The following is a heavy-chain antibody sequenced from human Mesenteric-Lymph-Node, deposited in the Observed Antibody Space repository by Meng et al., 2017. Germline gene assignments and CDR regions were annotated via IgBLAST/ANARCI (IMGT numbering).Heavy chain of an antibody. J-gene: IGHJ4*02. D-gene: IGHD3-9*01. Sequence: GGSLRLSCAVSGLTFRKYAMHWVRQGPGKGLEWVSYISSSGSTIYYADSVKGRFTISRDNAKNSLYLQMNSLRAEDTAVYYCARGYYDILTGYQPGAPNDYWGQGTLVTVSS. V-gene: IGHV3-48*04. CDR1: GLTFRKYA. CDR3: ARGYYDILTGYQPGAPNDY. CDR2: ISSSGSTI.